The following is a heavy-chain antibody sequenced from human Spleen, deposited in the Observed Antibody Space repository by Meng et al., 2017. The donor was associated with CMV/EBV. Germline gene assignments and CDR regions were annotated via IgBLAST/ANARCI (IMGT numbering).Heavy chain of an antibody. V-gene: IGHV1-69*04. CDR2: FIPLINTA. Sequence: SVKVSCKASENTFNYYGLSWVRQAPGQGLEWMGTFIPLINTAEYARKFQGRVTITADKSSTTTHLELTSLTSGDTAVYYCARSPSILVGHSEIDLWGQGTRVTVSS. CDR3: ARSPSILVGHSEIDL. CDR1: ENTFNYYG. J-gene: IGHJ5*02. D-gene: IGHD3-22*01.